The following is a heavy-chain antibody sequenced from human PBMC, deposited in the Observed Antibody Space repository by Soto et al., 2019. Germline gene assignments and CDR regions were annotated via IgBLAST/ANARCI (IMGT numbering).Heavy chain of an antibody. CDR3: AREGEMPYYYYGLDV. V-gene: IGHV1-18*01. J-gene: IGHJ6*02. Sequence: QVQLVQSGAEVRKPGASVKVSCKASGYTFTTYGISWVRQAPGQGLEWMGWISGYNGHTKYAQKFQGRVTMTTETCTNTVYMDLRNLRSDDTAVYYCAREGEMPYYYYGLDVWGQGTTVNVSS. D-gene: IGHD3-16*01. CDR1: GYTFTTYG. CDR2: ISGYNGHT.